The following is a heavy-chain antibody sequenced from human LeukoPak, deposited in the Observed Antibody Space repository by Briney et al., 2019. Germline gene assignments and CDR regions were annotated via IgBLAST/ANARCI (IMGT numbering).Heavy chain of an antibody. CDR2: ISGSGGST. V-gene: IGHV3-23*01. CDR3: AKGDWNYLPIYDY. Sequence: PGGSLRLSCAASGFTFSSYAMSWVRQAPGQGLEWVSAISGSGGSTYYADSVKGRFTISRDNSKNTLYLQMNSLRAEDTAVYDCAKGDWNYLPIYDYWGQGTLVTVSS. D-gene: IGHD1-7*01. J-gene: IGHJ4*02. CDR1: GFTFSSYA.